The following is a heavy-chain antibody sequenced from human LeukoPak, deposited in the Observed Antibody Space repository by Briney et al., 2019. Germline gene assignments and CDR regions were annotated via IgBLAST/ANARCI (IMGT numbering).Heavy chain of an antibody. Sequence: SETLSLTCTVSGGYISGYYWSWIRQPAAKGLEWIGRSYASGSANYNPSLKSRVTMSVDTSKNKISLTLSSVTAADTAMYYCVREGGITAAGTLNCYFDLWGRGTLVTVSS. CDR1: GGYISGYY. D-gene: IGHD6-13*01. CDR3: VREGGITAAGTLNCYFDL. J-gene: IGHJ2*01. V-gene: IGHV4-4*07. CDR2: SYASGSA.